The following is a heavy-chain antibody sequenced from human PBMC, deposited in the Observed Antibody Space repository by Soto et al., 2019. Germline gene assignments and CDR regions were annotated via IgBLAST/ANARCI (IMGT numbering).Heavy chain of an antibody. CDR3: VRETQIVMVVVPTPGSPGAFDM. Sequence: QMQLVESGGGVVQPGRSLRLSCAASGFSFRNYNLHWVRQAPGKGLEWVAVVSHDGVNKHYAESVKGRLSISRDSSRATLYQQMNSLRPEDTAVYYCVRETQIVMVVVPTPGSPGAFDMWGQGTMVTVSS. J-gene: IGHJ3*02. V-gene: IGHV3-30-3*01. CDR1: GFSFRNYN. CDR2: VSHDGVNK. D-gene: IGHD2-15*01.